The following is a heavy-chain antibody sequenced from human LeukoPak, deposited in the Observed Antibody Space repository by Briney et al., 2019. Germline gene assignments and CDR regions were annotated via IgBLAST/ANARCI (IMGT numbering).Heavy chain of an antibody. CDR1: GISLNNSA. D-gene: IGHD5-12*01. CDR3: AKGAYDYIEMGYFDY. J-gene: IGHJ4*02. CDR2: IIASSGST. Sequence: ESGGSLRLSCAASGISLNNSAMSWVRQAPGKGLEWVSLIIASSGSTFYADSVKGRFTISRDNSKNTLYLQMNSLRAEDTAVYYCAKGAYDYIEMGYFDYWGQGTLVTVSS. V-gene: IGHV3-23*01.